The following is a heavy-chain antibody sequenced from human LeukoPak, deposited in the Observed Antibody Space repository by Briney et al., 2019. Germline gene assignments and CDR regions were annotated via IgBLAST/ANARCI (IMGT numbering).Heavy chain of an antibody. D-gene: IGHD3-22*01. CDR2: IIPILGIA. Sequence: ASVKVSCKASGYTFTSFGISWVRQAPGQGLEWMGRIIPILGIANYAQKFQGRVTITADKSTSTAYMEQSSLRSEDTAVYYCARVIYYYDSSGYYFDYWGQGTLVTVSS. V-gene: IGHV1-69*04. CDR1: GYTFTSFG. J-gene: IGHJ4*02. CDR3: ARVIYYYDSSGYYFDY.